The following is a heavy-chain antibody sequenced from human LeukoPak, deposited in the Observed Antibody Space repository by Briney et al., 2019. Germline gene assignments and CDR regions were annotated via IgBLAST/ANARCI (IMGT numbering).Heavy chain of an antibody. D-gene: IGHD5-18*01. Sequence: GGSLRLSCAASGFTFSSYAMSWVRQAPGKGLEWVSAISGSGGSKYYADSVKGRFTISRDNSKNTLYLQMNSLRAEDTAVYSCGYSYLIRLPSNYWGQGTLVTVSS. CDR1: GFTFSSYA. V-gene: IGHV3-23*01. J-gene: IGHJ4*02. CDR3: GYSYLIRLPSNY. CDR2: ISGSGGSK.